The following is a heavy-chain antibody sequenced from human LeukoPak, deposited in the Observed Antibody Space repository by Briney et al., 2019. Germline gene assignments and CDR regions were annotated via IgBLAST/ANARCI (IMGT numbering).Heavy chain of an antibody. D-gene: IGHD3-9*01. V-gene: IGHV1-69*04. CDR3: ARGAELRYFDWLSPGTGYYYGMDV. Sequence: ASVKVSCKASGGTFSSYAISWVRQAPGQGLEWMGRIIPILGIANYAQKFQGRVTITADKSTSTAYMELSSLRSEDTAVYYCARGAELRYFDWLSPGTGYYYGMDVWGQGTTVTVSS. J-gene: IGHJ6*02. CDR2: IIPILGIA. CDR1: GGTFSSYA.